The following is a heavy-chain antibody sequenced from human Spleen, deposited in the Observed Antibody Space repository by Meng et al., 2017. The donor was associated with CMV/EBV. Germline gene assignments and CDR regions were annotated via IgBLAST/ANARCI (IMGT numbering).Heavy chain of an antibody. D-gene: IGHD2-15*01. CDR2: INPNSGGT. CDR3: ARVRTLVVVADY. V-gene: IGHV1-2*02. Sequence: QVRLVQCGAAVKKPGSSVKVSCKASGGTFSSYAISWVRQAPGQGLEWMGWINPNSGGTNYAQKFQGRVTMTRDTSISTAYMELSRLRSDDTAVYYCARVRTLVVVADYWGQGTLVTVSS. J-gene: IGHJ4*02. CDR1: GGTFSSYA.